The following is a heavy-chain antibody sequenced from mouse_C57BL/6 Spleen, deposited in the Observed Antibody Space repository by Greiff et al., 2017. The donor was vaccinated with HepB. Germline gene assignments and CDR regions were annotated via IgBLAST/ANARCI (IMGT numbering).Heavy chain of an antibody. CDR3: ARVARYDNYPLFDY. CDR1: GYTFTDYY. J-gene: IGHJ2*01. Sequence: QVHVKQSGAELVRPGASVKLSCKASGYTFTDYYINWVKQRPGQGLEWIARIYPGSGNTYYNEKFKGKATLTAEKSSSTAYMQLSSLTSEDSAVYFCARVARYDNYPLFDYWGQGTTLTVSS. V-gene: IGHV1-76*01. D-gene: IGHD2-10*02. CDR2: IYPGSGNT.